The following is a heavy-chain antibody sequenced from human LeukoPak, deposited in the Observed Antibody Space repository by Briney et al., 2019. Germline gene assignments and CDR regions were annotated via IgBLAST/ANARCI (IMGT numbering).Heavy chain of an antibody. CDR2: MNPNSGNT. V-gene: IGHV1-8*01. Sequence: GAPVKVSCKASGYTFTSYDINWVRQATGQGLEWMGWMNPNSGNTGYAQKFQGRVTMTRNIPISTAYMELSSLRSEDTAVYYCARDSPARGDPPPHWGQGTLVTVSS. CDR1: GYTFTSYD. J-gene: IGHJ1*01. CDR3: ARDSPARGDPPPH. D-gene: IGHD3-10*01.